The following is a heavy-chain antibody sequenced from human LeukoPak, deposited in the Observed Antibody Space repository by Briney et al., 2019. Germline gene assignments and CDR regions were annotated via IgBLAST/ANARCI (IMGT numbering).Heavy chain of an antibody. Sequence: SETLSLTCTVSGGSISGSRYYWGWIRQPPGKGLEWIASIFYSGSTYYNPSLRSRVTLSVDTSKNQFSLRLSSVTAADTAVYYCARDSVAGMPYFDYWGQGALVTVSS. V-gene: IGHV4-39*02. CDR3: ARDSVAGMPYFDY. CDR1: GGSISGSRYY. CDR2: IFYSGST. D-gene: IGHD3-10*01. J-gene: IGHJ4*02.